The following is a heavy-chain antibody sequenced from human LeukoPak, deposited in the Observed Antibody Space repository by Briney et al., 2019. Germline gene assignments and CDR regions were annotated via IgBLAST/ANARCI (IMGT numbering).Heavy chain of an antibody. CDR1: GYTFTSYG. J-gene: IGHJ6*02. V-gene: IGHV1-18*01. D-gene: IGHD3-10*01. CDR2: ISAYNGNT. Sequence: ASVKVSCKASGYTFTSYGSSWVRQPPGQGLEGMGWISAYNGNTNYAQKLQGRVTMTTDTSTSTAYMELRSLRSEDPAVYYCARDDARFGELSSYYYGMDVWGQGTTVTVSS. CDR3: ARDDARFGELSSYYYGMDV.